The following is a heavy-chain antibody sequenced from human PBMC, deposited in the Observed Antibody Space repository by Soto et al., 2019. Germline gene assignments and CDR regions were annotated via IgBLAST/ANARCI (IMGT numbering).Heavy chain of an antibody. CDR2: INSGGGT. Sequence: GGSLRLSCAASGFTVSSSYMSWVRQAPGKGLEWVSFINSGGGTNYVDSVKGRFTISRDNTKNTLYLQMNSLRAEETAVYFCASRYSSGWYAYWGQGTLVTVSS. CDR1: GFTVSSSY. CDR3: ASRYSSGWYAY. J-gene: IGHJ4*02. D-gene: IGHD6-19*01. V-gene: IGHV3-66*01.